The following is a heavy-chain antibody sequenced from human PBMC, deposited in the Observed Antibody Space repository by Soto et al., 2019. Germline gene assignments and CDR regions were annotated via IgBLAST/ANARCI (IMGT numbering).Heavy chain of an antibody. CDR2: IIPIFGTA. Sequence: SVKVSCKVSGGTFSSYAISWVRQAPGQGLEWMGGIIPIFGTANYAQKFQGRVTITADESASTAYMELSSLRSEDTAVYYCARADSSSAHLSWYYYGMDVWGQGTTVTVSS. V-gene: IGHV1-69*13. D-gene: IGHD6-6*01. J-gene: IGHJ6*02. CDR1: GGTFSSYA. CDR3: ARADSSSAHLSWYYYGMDV.